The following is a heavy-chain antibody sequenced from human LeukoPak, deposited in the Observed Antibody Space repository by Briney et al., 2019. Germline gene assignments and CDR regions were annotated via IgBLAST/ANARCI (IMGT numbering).Heavy chain of an antibody. J-gene: IGHJ4*02. CDR3: ARASTSRPLDY. CDR1: GGSFSGYC. Sequence: SETLSLTCAVYGGSFSGYCWSWIRQPPGKGLEWIGEINHSGSTNYNPSLKSRVTISVDTSKNQFSLKLSSVTAADTAVYYCARASTSRPLDYWGQGTLVTVSS. D-gene: IGHD2-2*01. CDR2: INHSGST. V-gene: IGHV4-34*01.